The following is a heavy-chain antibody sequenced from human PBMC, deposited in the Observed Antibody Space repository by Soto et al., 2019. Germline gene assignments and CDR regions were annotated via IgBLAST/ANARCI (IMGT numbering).Heavy chain of an antibody. J-gene: IGHJ4*02. CDR3: ARHGAGYSGYDITPSPPHY. Sequence: GESLKISCKGSGYSFSNYWIGWVRQTPEKGLEWMGIIYPGDSDNRYSPSFQGQVTISVDKSISTAYLQWGSLKASDTAMYYCARHGAGYSGYDITPSPPHYWGQGTLVTVSS. V-gene: IGHV5-51*01. CDR2: IYPGDSDN. D-gene: IGHD5-12*01. CDR1: GYSFSNYW.